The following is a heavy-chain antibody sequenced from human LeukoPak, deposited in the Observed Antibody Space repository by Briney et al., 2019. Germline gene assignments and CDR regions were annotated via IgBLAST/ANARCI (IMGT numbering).Heavy chain of an antibody. CDR2: ITTSDGNT. CDR1: GFTFSSYT. D-gene: IGHD7-27*01. J-gene: IGHJ4*02. V-gene: IGHV3-23*01. Sequence: GGSLRLSCAASGFTFSSYTMSWVRQAPGKGPEWVSTITTSDGNTYYTDSVKGRFTVSRDNSKNTLFLQMNSLRAEDTAVYYCAKDGGLWVSAHWGDSWGRGTLVTVSS. CDR3: AKDGGLWVSAHWGDS.